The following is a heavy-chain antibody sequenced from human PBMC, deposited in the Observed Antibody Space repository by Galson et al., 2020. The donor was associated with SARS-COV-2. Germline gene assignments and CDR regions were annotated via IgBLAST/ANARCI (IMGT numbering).Heavy chain of an antibody. J-gene: IGHJ4*02. CDR2: ISSTGGHT. Sequence: GGSLRLSCAASGFTFSSYAMSWVRQAPGKGLEWVSAISSTGGHTYYADSVKGRFIISRDSSKNTLHLQMNGLRADDTAVYYCAKGDFEWSFDSWGQGTLVTVSS. D-gene: IGHD3-9*01. CDR1: GFTFSSYA. V-gene: IGHV3-23*01. CDR3: AKGDFEWSFDS.